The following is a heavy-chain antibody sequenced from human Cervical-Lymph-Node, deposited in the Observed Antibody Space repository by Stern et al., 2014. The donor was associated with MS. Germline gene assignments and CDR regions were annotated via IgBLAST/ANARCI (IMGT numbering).Heavy chain of an antibody. D-gene: IGHD7-27*01. CDR2: INTNTGKP. J-gene: IGHJ5*02. CDR3: AKRGDINWGIDL. CDR1: GYTFTSYA. V-gene: IGHV7-4-1*02. Sequence: QVQLVQSESELKKPVASVKVSCKASGYTFTSYAMNWVRQAPGQGLEWMGWINTNTGKPTYAQGSTGRFVFSLDTSVTTAFLQISSLKAEDTAVYYCAKRGDINWGIDLWGQGTQVTVSS.